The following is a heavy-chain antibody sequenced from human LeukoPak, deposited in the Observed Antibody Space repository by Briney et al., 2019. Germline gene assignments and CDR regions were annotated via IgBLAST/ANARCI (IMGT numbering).Heavy chain of an antibody. CDR1: GFTFSTYW. V-gene: IGHV3-74*01. Sequence: GGSLRLSCVASGFTFSTYWMHWVRQAPGKGLVCVSRINSDGSNTIYADSVKGRFTISRDNAKNTLYLQMNSLRAEDTAVYHCVRGSATPGVDYWGQGTLVTVSS. CDR2: INSDGSNT. CDR3: VRGSATPGVDY. J-gene: IGHJ4*02. D-gene: IGHD1-1*01.